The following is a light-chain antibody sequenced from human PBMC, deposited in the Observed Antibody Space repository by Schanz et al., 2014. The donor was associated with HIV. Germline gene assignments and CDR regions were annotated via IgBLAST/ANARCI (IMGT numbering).Light chain of an antibody. J-gene: IGKJ4*01. V-gene: IGKV1-5*03. CDR1: QSISSW. CDR3: QQFSEYPLT. Sequence: DIQMTQSPSTLSASVGDRVTITCRASQSISSWLAWYQQKPGKAPKLLIYKASSLESGVPSRFSGSGSGTEFTLTISSLQPLDSATYYCQQFSEYPLTFGGGTKVEL. CDR2: KAS.